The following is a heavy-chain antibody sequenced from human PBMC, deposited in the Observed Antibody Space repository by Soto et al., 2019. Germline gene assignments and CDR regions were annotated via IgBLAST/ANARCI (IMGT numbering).Heavy chain of an antibody. CDR3: SRRNTAGFLRYFDN. D-gene: IGHD6-19*01. J-gene: IGHJ4*02. CDR2: IVPNIGTV. V-gene: IGHV1-69*06. Sequence: QVLLVQSGAEVMQPGSSVKVSCKPSGGTLTNFINYPINWVRQSPGQGLEWMGGIVPNIGTVNYAQKFQGRVTMTADKYTGTDDMELSSLRSDDSALYYCSRRNTAGFLRYFDNWGQGTLVTVSS. CDR1: GGTLTNFINYP.